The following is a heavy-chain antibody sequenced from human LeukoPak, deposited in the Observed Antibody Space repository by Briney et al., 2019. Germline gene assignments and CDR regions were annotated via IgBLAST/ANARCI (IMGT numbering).Heavy chain of an antibody. Sequence: GGSLRLSCAASGFTFSIYDMSWVRQAPGKGLEWVSAISGSGSSTYYADSVKGRFTISRDNSKNTLYLQMNSLRAEDTAVYYCARDRGYSYGPFDYWGQGTLVTVSS. CDR1: GFTFSIYD. CDR2: ISGSGSST. CDR3: ARDRGYSYGPFDY. J-gene: IGHJ4*02. D-gene: IGHD5-18*01. V-gene: IGHV3-23*01.